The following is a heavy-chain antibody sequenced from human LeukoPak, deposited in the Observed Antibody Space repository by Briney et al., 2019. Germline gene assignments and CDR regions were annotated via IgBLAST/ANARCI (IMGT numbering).Heavy chain of an antibody. J-gene: IGHJ4*02. V-gene: IGHV3-74*01. Sequence: GGSLRLSCAASGFTFSSYWMHWVRQAPGKGLLWVSRINSDGSSTSYADSVKGRFTISRDNAKNTLYLQMNSLRAEDTAVYYRARRIAAAAAPYYFDYWGQGTLVTVSS. CDR2: INSDGSST. CDR1: GFTFSSYW. D-gene: IGHD6-13*01. CDR3: ARRIAAAAAPYYFDY.